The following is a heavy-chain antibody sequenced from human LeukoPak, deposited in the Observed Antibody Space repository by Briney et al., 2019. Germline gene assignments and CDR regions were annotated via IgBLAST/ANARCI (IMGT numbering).Heavy chain of an antibody. CDR2: IYTSGST. V-gene: IGHV4-4*09. D-gene: IGHD6-6*01. Sequence: SETLSLTCTVSGGSISSYYWSWIRQPPGKGLEWIGYIYTSGSTNYNPSLKSRVTISVDTSKNQFSLKLSSVTAADTAVYYYARYPGYSSSSVDYWGQGTLVTVSS. CDR3: ARYPGYSSSSVDY. CDR1: GGSISSYY. J-gene: IGHJ4*02.